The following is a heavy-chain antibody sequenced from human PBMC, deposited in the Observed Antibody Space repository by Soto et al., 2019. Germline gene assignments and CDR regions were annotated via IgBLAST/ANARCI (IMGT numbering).Heavy chain of an antibody. CDR3: ARMDWNYERVYYYYYGMDV. J-gene: IGHJ6*02. CDR2: MNPNSGNT. Sequence: ASVKVSCKASGYTFTSYDINWVRQATGQGLEWMGWMNPNSGNTGYAQKFQGRVTMTRNTSISTAYMELSSLRSEDTAVHYCARMDWNYERVYYYYYGMDVWGQGTTVTVSS. D-gene: IGHD1-7*01. CDR1: GYTFTSYD. V-gene: IGHV1-8*01.